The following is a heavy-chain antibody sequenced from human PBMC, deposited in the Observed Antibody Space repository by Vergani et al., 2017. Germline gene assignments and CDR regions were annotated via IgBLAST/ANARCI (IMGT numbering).Heavy chain of an antibody. CDR3: AKLPPPEDCSGGSCRRYYNGMDV. D-gene: IGHD2-15*01. Sequence: EVQLVESGGGVVQPGGSLRLSCAASGFTFDDYAMHWVRQAPGKGLEWVPLISGVGGSTYYADSVKGRFTISRDNSKNSLYLQMNSLRTEDTALYYCAKLPPPEDCSGGSCRRYYNGMDVWGQGTTVTVSS. CDR2: ISGVGGST. V-gene: IGHV3-43*02. CDR1: GFTFDDYA. J-gene: IGHJ6*02.